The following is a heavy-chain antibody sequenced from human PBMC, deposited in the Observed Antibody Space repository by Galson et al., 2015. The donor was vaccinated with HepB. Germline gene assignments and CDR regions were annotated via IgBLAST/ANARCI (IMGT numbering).Heavy chain of an antibody. D-gene: IGHD1/OR15-1a*01. J-gene: IGHJ4*02. CDR3: ARDRFAGWNITPRHYFDF. CDR1: GFTFSGSA. V-gene: IGHV3-73*01. Sequence: SLRLSCAASGFTFSGSAIHWVRQASGKGLEWVGRIRSKANSYATAYAASVKGRFTISRDDSKNTAYLQMNSLRTEDTAVYYCARDRFAGWNITPRHYFDFWGQGILVTVSS. CDR2: IRSKANSYAT.